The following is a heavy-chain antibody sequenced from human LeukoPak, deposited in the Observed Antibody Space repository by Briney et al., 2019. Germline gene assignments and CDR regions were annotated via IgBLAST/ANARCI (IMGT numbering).Heavy chain of an antibody. D-gene: IGHD2-2*01. Sequence: GASVKVSCKASGYTFTDYYIHWVRQAPGQGLEWMGWINPDSGGTKYAQKFQGRVTMTRDTSISTAYMVLSTLGSDDTAVYYCARVDYRVIVVVPAAQPLRYWGQGTLVTVSS. J-gene: IGHJ4*02. V-gene: IGHV1-2*02. CDR2: INPDSGGT. CDR3: ARVDYRVIVVVPAAQPLRY. CDR1: GYTFTDYY.